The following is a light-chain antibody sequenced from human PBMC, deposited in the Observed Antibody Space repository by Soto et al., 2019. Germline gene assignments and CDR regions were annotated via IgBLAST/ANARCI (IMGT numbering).Light chain of an antibody. CDR1: SGDVGSYNR. CDR3: SSYTTSSTYV. CDR2: DAS. J-gene: IGLJ1*01. Sequence: QSLLAQTPSVSGSPGQSIAISCTGTSGDVGSYNRVSWYQQPPGTAPKLMIYDASNRPSGVPDRFSGSKSGNTASLTISGLQAEDEADYYCSSYTTSSTYVFGTGTKVTVL. V-gene: IGLV2-18*02.